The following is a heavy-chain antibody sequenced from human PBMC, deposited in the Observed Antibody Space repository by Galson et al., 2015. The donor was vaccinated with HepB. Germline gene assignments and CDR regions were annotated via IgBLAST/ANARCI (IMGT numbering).Heavy chain of an antibody. CDR1: GYTFSDYA. Sequence: SVKVSCKASGYTFSDYAIHWVRQAPGQGLEWLGWINAGNGNTKLAQTVEGRPSITRDTSASTAYMDLSSVRSEDTAVYSCVRGHTVTFGGVFVVPVYFDCWGLGTLVTVSS. J-gene: IGHJ4*02. V-gene: IGHV1-3*01. CDR2: INAGNGNT. D-gene: IGHD3-16*02. CDR3: VRGHTVTFGGVFVVPVYFDC.